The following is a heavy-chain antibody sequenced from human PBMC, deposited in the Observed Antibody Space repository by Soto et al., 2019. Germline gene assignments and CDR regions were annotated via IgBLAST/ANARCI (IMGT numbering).Heavy chain of an antibody. V-gene: IGHV3-30-3*01. CDR2: ISYDGTNK. CDR1: GFSLSSYA. J-gene: IGHJ5*02. CDR3: ARGTPNWNYPP. Sequence: TGGSLRLSCAASGFSLSSYAMHWVRQAPGKGLDWVAVISYDGTNKYYADSVKGRFTISRDNSKNTLYLQMNSLRTEDTAVYYCARGTPNWNYPPWGQGTLVTVSS. D-gene: IGHD1-7*01.